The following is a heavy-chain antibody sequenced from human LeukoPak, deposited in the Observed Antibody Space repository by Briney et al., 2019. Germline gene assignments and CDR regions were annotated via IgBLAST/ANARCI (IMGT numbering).Heavy chain of an antibody. Sequence: PSETVSLTCAVSGGSISSSNWWSGVRQPPGKGLEWIGQIYHSGSTDYNPSLKSRVTISVDKSKNHFSPKLSSVTAADTAVYYCARSHNLYGSGTYFDYWGQGTLVTVSS. CDR2: IYHSGST. CDR1: GGSISSSNW. CDR3: ARSHNLYGSGTYFDY. J-gene: IGHJ4*02. V-gene: IGHV4-4*02. D-gene: IGHD3-10*01.